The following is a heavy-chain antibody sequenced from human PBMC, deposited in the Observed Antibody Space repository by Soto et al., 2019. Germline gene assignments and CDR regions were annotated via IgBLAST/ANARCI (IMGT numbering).Heavy chain of an antibody. CDR2: MVYNGFT. CDR1: GGPMNNYY. J-gene: IGHJ6*02. V-gene: IGHV4-59*08. D-gene: IGHD3-10*01. Sequence: QVQLQESGPGLERPSETLSLSCTICGGPMNNYYCSWFRQPRGQGLEWIGYMVYNGFTRYTPSLRSRVAISLDTAKNQFSLNLSSVTAADTALYYCARQGFGELHGLVDVWGQGITVTVSS. CDR3: ARQGFGELHGLVDV.